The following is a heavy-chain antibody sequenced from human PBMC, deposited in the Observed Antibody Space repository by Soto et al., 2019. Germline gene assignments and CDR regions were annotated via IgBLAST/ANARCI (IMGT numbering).Heavy chain of an antibody. D-gene: IGHD5-12*01. CDR1: GGSISSSSYY. J-gene: IGHJ6*02. CDR3: ARHPDILATSIGYHYRMAV. Sequence: SEKLSLTCTGSGGSISSSSYYWGWIRQPPGKGLEWIGGIYYSGSTYYNPSLKSRVTISVDTSKNQFSLKLSSVTAADTAVYYCARHPDILATSIGYHYRMAVWGQGTTVT. V-gene: IGHV4-39*01. CDR2: IYYSGST.